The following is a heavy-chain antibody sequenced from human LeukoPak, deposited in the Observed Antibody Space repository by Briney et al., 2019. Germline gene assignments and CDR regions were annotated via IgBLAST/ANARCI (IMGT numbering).Heavy chain of an antibody. CDR1: GFAFGVHA. CDR3: AIDWTSHNGVYDCLEF. J-gene: IGHJ4*02. Sequence: GGSLRLSCAASGFAFGVHAMTWVRQAPGKGPEWVATIGGPAETFYADSVKGRFTISRDNSRNTLYLQMNSLRAEDSALYYCAIDWTSHNGVYDCLEFWGQGTQVTVSS. V-gene: IGHV3-23*01. D-gene: IGHD3-16*01. CDR2: IGGPAET.